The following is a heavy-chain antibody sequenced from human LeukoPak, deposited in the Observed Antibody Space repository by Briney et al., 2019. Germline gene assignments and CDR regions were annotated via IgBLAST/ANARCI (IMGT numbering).Heavy chain of an antibody. CDR1: GFTFSSYE. Sequence: GGSLRLSCAASGFTFSSYEMNWVRQAPGKGLEGVSYISSSGSTIYYADSVKGRFTISRDNAKNSLYLQMNSLRAEDTAVYYCARTTVEMATGYWGQGTLVTVSS. D-gene: IGHD5-24*01. CDR3: ARTTVEMATGY. V-gene: IGHV3-48*03. CDR2: ISSSGSTI. J-gene: IGHJ4*02.